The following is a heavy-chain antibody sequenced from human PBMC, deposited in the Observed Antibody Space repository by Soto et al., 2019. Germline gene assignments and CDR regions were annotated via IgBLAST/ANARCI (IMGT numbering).Heavy chain of an antibody. V-gene: IGHV4-59*01. Sequence: WIWIRQPPWKGLEWIGFVSYSGTTKYNASLKSRVIISVDTSRSQISLKVSSVTAADTAVYYCARGATVTHSDYWGQGTLVTVSS. CDR3: ARGATVTHSDY. CDR2: VSYSGTT. D-gene: IGHD4-17*01. J-gene: IGHJ4*02.